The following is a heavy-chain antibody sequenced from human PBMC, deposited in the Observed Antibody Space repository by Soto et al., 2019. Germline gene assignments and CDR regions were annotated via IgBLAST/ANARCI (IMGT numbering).Heavy chain of an antibody. J-gene: IGHJ4*02. CDR3: ATGGRGYSFAPRFYFEY. CDR2: ILPIFHTT. Sequence: QVQLVQSGAEVKKPGSSVKVSCQASGGFFSSNAISWVRQAPGQGLEWMGGILPIFHTTHYAQKFQGRVTITADESTSTAYMELSSLKSEDTALYYCATGGRGYSFAPRFYFEYWGQGTLVPVSS. D-gene: IGHD5-18*01. V-gene: IGHV1-69*01. CDR1: GGFFSSNA.